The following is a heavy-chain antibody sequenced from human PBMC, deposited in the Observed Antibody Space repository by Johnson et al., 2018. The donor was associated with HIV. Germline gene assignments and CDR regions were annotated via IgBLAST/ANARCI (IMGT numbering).Heavy chain of an antibody. V-gene: IGHV3-66*02. D-gene: IGHD6-19*01. CDR2: INSGGTT. CDR1: GFIVSSNY. J-gene: IGHJ3*02. Sequence: VQLVESGGGLVQPGGSLRLSCAASGFIVSSNYMNWVRQAPGKGLEWVSVINSGGTTYYADSVKGRFTISRDNSKNTLYLQMNSLRAEDTALYYCAKTYSSGWYDAFDIWGQGTMVTVSS. CDR3: AKTYSSGWYDAFDI.